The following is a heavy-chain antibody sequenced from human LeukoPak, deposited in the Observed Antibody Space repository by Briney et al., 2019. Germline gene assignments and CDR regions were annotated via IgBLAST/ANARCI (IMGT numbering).Heavy chain of an antibody. CDR1: GFIFSSDV. Sequence: PGGSLRLSCAASGFIFSSDVMIWVRQAPGKGLERVSIIGTSGGDIHYADSVKGRFSNSRDNSKNTLSLQMNSLRVDDTAVYYCARDPNWGSGYWGQGTLVTVSS. CDR3: ARDPNWGSGY. V-gene: IGHV3-23*01. CDR2: IGTSGGDI. D-gene: IGHD7-27*01. J-gene: IGHJ4*02.